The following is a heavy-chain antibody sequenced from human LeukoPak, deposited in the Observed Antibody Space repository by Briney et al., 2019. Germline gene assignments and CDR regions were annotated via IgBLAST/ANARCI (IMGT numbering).Heavy chain of an antibody. CDR2: VHYSGST. CDR1: GGSIGSHY. CDR3: VIGRGWQPDY. V-gene: IGHV4-59*11. D-gene: IGHD3-10*01. J-gene: IGHJ4*02. Sequence: KASETLSLTCTVSGGSIGSHYYNWMRQPPGKGLEWIGLVHYSGSTNYNPSLKSRVSISADTSKNQFSLNLTSVTAADTAVHYCVIGRGWQPDYWGQGILVTVSS.